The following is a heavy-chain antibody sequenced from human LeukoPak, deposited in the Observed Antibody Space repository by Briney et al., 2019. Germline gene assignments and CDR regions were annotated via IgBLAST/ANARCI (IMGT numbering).Heavy chain of an antibody. V-gene: IGHV4-34*01. D-gene: IGHD3-22*01. CDR2: INHSGST. CDR1: GGSFSGYY. J-gene: IGHJ4*02. CDR3: ARFRSVYDSSGYPIVRNYFDY. Sequence: SETLSLTCAVYGGSFSGYYWSWIRQPPGKGLEWIGEINHSGSTNYNPSLKSRVTISVDTSKNQSSLKLSSVTAADTAVYYCARFRSVYDSSGYPIVRNYFDYWGQGTLVTVSS.